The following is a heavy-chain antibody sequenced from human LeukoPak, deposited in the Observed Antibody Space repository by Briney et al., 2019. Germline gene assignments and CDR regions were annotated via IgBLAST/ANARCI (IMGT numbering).Heavy chain of an antibody. V-gene: IGHV4-30-2*01. D-gene: IGHD4-17*01. CDR2: IYHSGST. CDR1: GGSISSGGYY. Sequence: SETLSLTCTVSGGSISSGGYYWSWIRQPPGKGLEWIGYIYHSGSTYYNPSLKSRVTISVGRSKNQFSLKLSSVTAADTAVYYCAREGGPVTINDCWGQGTLVTVSS. J-gene: IGHJ4*02. CDR3: AREGGPVTINDC.